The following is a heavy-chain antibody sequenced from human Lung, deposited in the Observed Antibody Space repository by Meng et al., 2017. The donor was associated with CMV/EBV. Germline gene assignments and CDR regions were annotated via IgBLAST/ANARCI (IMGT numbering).Heavy chain of an antibody. J-gene: IGHJ5*02. CDR3: ARVDYYDSSGYPMTYNWFDP. Sequence: SXXVSXKASGYTFSSYDINWVRQATGQGLEWMGWMNPNRGNTGYAQKFQGRVTMTRNTSISTAYMELSSLRSEDTAVYYCARVDYYDSSGYPMTYNWFDPWGQGTLVTVSS. V-gene: IGHV1-8*01. CDR2: MNPNRGNT. CDR1: GYTFSSYD. D-gene: IGHD3-22*01.